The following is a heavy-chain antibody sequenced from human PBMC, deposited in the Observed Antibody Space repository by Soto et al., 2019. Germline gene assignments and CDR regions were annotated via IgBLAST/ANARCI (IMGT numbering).Heavy chain of an antibody. V-gene: IGHV3-30*18. Sequence: QVQLVESGGGVVQPGRSLRLSCAASGFTFSSYAMHWVRQAPGKGLEWVAFISYDGSNQYYAESVKGRFTIYRDHSKNTLYLQMNSVRAEDTAVYYCAKVVVASSGSSFDYWGQGTLVTVSS. CDR2: ISYDGSNQ. CDR3: AKVVVASSGSSFDY. D-gene: IGHD6-13*01. J-gene: IGHJ4*02. CDR1: GFTFSSYA.